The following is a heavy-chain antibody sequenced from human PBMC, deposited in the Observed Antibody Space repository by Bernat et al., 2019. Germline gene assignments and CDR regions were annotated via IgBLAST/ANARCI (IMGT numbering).Heavy chain of an antibody. J-gene: IGHJ4*02. CDR1: GFTVSSNY. CDR2: IYSGGST. Sequence: EVQLVESGGGLVQPGGSLRLSCAASGFTVSSNYMSWVRQAPGKGLEWVSVIYSGGSTYSADSVKGRFTISRDNSKNTLYLQMNSLRAEDTAVYYCARDATWFEQNYFDYWGQGTLVTVSS. V-gene: IGHV3-66*01. CDR3: ARDATWFEQNYFDY. D-gene: IGHD3-10*01.